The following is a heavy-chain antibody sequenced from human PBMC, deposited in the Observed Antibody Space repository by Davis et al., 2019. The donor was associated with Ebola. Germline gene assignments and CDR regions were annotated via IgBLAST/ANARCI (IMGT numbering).Heavy chain of an antibody. CDR2: ISGSGGST. J-gene: IGHJ6*02. CDR1: GFTFSSYA. Sequence: GGSLRLSCAASGFTFSSYAMSWVRQAPGKGLEWVSAISGSGGSTYYADSVKGRFTISRDNSKNTLYLQMNSLRAEDTAVYYCARDPGVFYYYGMDVWGQGTTVTVSS. V-gene: IGHV3-23*01. CDR3: ARDPGVFYYYGMDV. D-gene: IGHD3-16*01.